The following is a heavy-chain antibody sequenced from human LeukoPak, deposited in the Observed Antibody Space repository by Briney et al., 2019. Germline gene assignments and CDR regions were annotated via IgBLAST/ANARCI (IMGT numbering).Heavy chain of an antibody. Sequence: SETLSLTCTVSGDSISGYYWSWIRQPPGKGLEWIGYIYYSGSTNYNPSLKSRVTISVDTSKNQFSLKLSSVTAADTAVYYCARDTGNYDSSAVFDYWGQGTLVTVSS. CDR1: GDSISGYY. V-gene: IGHV4-59*01. CDR3: ARDTGNYDSSAVFDY. CDR2: IYYSGST. J-gene: IGHJ4*02. D-gene: IGHD3-22*01.